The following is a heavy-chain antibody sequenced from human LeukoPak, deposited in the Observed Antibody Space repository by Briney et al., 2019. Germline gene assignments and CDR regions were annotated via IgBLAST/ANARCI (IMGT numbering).Heavy chain of an antibody. V-gene: IGHV4-39*01. CDR1: GGSISSGGFF. J-gene: IGHJ1*01. CDR2: IDDSGNT. D-gene: IGHD2-15*01. CDR3: ARHDVTGVGGRGYGRH. Sequence: PSETLSLTCTVSGGSISSGGFFWGWIRQPPGKGLGWIGNIDDSGNTYYNPSLKSRVTISADTSKNQLSLTLSSVTAADTAVYYCARHDVTGVGGRGYGRHWGQGTLVTVTS.